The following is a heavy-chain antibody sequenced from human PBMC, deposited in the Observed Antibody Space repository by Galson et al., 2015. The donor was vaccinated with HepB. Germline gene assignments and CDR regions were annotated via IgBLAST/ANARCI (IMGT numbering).Heavy chain of an antibody. D-gene: IGHD5-18*01. CDR1: GYTFTSYG. Sequence: SVKVSCKASGYTFTSYGISWVRQAPGQGLEWMGWISAYNGNTNYAQKLQGRVTMTTDTSTSTAYMELRSLRSDDTAVYYCARERGIQLWPAPHYYYGMDVWGQGTTVTVSS. CDR2: ISAYNGNT. J-gene: IGHJ6*02. CDR3: ARERGIQLWPAPHYYYGMDV. V-gene: IGHV1-18*04.